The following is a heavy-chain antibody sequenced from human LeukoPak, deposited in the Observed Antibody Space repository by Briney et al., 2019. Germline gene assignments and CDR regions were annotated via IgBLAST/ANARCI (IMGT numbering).Heavy chain of an antibody. Sequence: GGSLRLSCAASGFTFSSYYLHWVRQAPGKGLVWVSRINADGSLTNYADSVKGRFTIFRDNAKYTLYLQMSSLRVEDTTVYFCAKDGSYSHDYWGQGTLVTVSS. J-gene: IGHJ4*02. CDR3: AKDGSYSHDY. CDR1: GFTFSSYY. D-gene: IGHD1-26*01. CDR2: INADGSLT. V-gene: IGHV3-74*01.